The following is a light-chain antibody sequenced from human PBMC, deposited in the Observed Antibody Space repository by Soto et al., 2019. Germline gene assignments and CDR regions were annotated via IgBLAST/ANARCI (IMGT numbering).Light chain of an antibody. CDR1: QTITTW. CDR3: QHYNSYSEA. Sequence: DIPVTQSPPTLSASVGDRVTITCRASQTITTWMAWYQQKPGKAPKLLVYDASTLQSGVATRFSGSGSGTEFTLTISSLQPDDFATYYCQHYNSYSEAFGQGTKVDIK. V-gene: IGKV1-5*01. J-gene: IGKJ1*01. CDR2: DAS.